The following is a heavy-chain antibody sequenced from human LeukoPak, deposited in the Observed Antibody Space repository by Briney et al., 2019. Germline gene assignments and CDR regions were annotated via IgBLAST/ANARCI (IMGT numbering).Heavy chain of an antibody. J-gene: IGHJ4*02. CDR3: ASPNSMAGTHYFHY. CDR1: GFTFTTFP. V-gene: IGHV3-30*04. Sequence: GGSLRLSCAASGFTFTTFPMHWVRQPPGKGLEWVAVISYDGTDKYYADSVKGRFTISRDNSKSTLYLQMDSLRAEDTAVYYCASPNSMAGTHYFHYWGQGTLVTVSS. CDR2: ISYDGTDK. D-gene: IGHD6-19*01.